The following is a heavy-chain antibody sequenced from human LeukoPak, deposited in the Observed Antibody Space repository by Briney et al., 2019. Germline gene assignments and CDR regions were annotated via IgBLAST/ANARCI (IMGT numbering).Heavy chain of an antibody. CDR1: EYTFTGYY. CDR2: INPNTGGT. V-gene: IGHV1-2*02. D-gene: IGHD4/OR15-4a*01. J-gene: IGHJ4*02. Sequence: ASVKVSCKTSEYTFTGYYMHWVRQAPGQGLQWMGWINPNTGGTNYAQKFQGRVTMTRDTSISTAYMELSRLRSDDTAVYYCASGDYGDPPLNYWGQGTLVTVSS. CDR3: ASGDYGDPPLNY.